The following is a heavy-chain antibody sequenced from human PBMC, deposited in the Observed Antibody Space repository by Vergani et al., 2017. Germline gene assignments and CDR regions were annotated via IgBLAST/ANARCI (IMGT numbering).Heavy chain of an antibody. J-gene: IGHJ4*02. CDR1: GFTFSSYG. V-gene: IGHV3-30*18. Sequence: QVQLVESGGGVVQPGRSLRLSCAASGFTFSSYGMHWVRQAPGKGLEWVAVISYDGSNKYYADSVKGRFTISRDNSKNTLYLQMKSLRAEDTAVYYCVKDRLATRSGSPFDYWGQGTLVTVSS. D-gene: IGHD5-24*01. CDR3: VKDRLATRSGSPFDY. CDR2: ISYDGSNK.